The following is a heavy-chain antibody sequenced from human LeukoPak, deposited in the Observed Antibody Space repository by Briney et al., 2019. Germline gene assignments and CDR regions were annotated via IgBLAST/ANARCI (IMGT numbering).Heavy chain of an antibody. CDR2: IYYSGST. CDR1: GGSISSYY. CDR3: ARAPDTAMVKYYYYYGMDV. J-gene: IGHJ6*02. D-gene: IGHD5-18*01. Sequence: SETLSLTCTVSGGSISSYYWSWIRQPPGKGLEWLGYIYYSGSTNYNPSLKSRVTISVDTSKNQFSLKLSSVTAADTAVYYCARAPDTAMVKYYYYYGMDVWGQGTTVTVSS. V-gene: IGHV4-59*01.